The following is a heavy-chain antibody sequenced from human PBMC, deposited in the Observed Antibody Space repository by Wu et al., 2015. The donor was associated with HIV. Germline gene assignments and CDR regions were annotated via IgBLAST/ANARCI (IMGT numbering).Heavy chain of an antibody. D-gene: IGHD4-23*01. CDR2: IIPAFGTT. CDR1: A. V-gene: IGHV1-69*01. J-gene: IGHJ4*02. Sequence: AINWVRQAPGQGLEWMGGIIPAFGTTDYAGKFQGRVTISADDSTSTAYMELKRLTSEDTAVYYCARPWQLRNGWPFFDYWGQGTLVTVSS. CDR3: ARPWQLRNGWPFFDY.